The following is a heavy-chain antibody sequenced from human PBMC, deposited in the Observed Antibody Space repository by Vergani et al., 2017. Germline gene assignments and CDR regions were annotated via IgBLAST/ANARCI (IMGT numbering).Heavy chain of an antibody. CDR3: ARGRDIVVVPAAIHFWFDP. CDR1: GFTFSSYS. V-gene: IGHV3-21*01. J-gene: IGHJ5*02. D-gene: IGHD2-2*01. Sequence: EVQLVESGGGLVKPGGSLRLSCAASGFTFSSYSMNWVRKAPGQGLEWVSAISSSSSYIYYADSVKGRFTISSDNAKNSLYLQMNSLRAEDTAVDYCARGRDIVVVPAAIHFWFDPWGQGTLVTGSS. CDR2: ISSSSSYI.